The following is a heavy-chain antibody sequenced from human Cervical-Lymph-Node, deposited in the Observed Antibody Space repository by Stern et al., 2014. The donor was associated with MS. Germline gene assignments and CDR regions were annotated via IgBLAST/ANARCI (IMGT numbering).Heavy chain of an antibody. CDR3: ARAFLDSSGGPYAFDI. V-gene: IGHV3-53*04. D-gene: IGHD3-22*01. Sequence: EVQLVESGGGLVQPGGSLRLSCAASGFTVSSNYMSWVRQAPGKGLEWVSVLYSGGSTYYADSVKGRFTISRHNSKNTLYLQMNSLRAEDTAVYYCARAFLDSSGGPYAFDIWGQGTMVTVSS. CDR1: GFTVSSNY. J-gene: IGHJ3*02. CDR2: LYSGGST.